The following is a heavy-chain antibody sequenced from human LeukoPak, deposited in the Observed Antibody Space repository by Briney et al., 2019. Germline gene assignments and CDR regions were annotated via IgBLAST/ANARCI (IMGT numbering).Heavy chain of an antibody. CDR2: IYYSGST. CDR1: GGSISSGGYY. CDR3: VGLKVGAYFDL. Sequence: PSETLSLTCTVSGGSISSGGYYWSWIRQHPGKGLEWIGYIYYSGSTYYNPSLKSRVTISVDTSKNQFSLKLSSVTAADTAVYYCVGLKVGAYFDLWGRGTPVIVSS. V-gene: IGHV4-31*03. D-gene: IGHD3-16*01. J-gene: IGHJ2*01.